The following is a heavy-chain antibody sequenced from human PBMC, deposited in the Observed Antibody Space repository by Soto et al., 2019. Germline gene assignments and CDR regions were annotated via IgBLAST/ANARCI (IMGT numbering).Heavy chain of an antibody. CDR2: IRSKGNYYST. D-gene: IGHD3-3*01. V-gene: IGHV3-73*01. Sequence: EVQLVESGVGLVPPEGPLKLSCAASGITFSCSALHWVREASGKGLEWVGRIRSKGNYYSTAYGASLKGRFTISRDDSKNTVYLQINILNTENTAVDYCSRQAPDFWSGKPQYYMDVWVKGTTVTMSS. CDR1: GITFSCSA. J-gene: IGHJ6*03. CDR3: SRQAPDFWSGKPQYYMDV.